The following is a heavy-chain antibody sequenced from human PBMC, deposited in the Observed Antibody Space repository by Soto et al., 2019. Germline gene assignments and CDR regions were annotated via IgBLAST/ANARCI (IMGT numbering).Heavy chain of an antibody. CDR2: INHSGST. CDR1: GGSFSGYY. V-gene: IGHV4-34*01. D-gene: IGHD6-13*01. Sequence: PSETLSLTCAVYGGSFSGYYWSWIRQHPGKGLEWIGEINHSGSTNYNPSLKSRVTISVDTSKNQFSLKLSSVTAADTAVHYCARGSGSDSSSWYYFDYWGQGTLVTVSS. J-gene: IGHJ4*02. CDR3: ARGSGSDSSSWYYFDY.